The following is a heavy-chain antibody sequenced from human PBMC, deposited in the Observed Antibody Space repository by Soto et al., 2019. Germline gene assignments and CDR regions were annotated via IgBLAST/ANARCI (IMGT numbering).Heavy chain of an antibody. J-gene: IGHJ4*02. CDR3: ARRYGYSFDY. CDR2: IYYSGST. CDR1: GDSISSYY. Sequence: SETRSLTCTVSGDSISSYYWSWIRQPPGKGLEWIGYIYYSGSTNYNPSLKSRVTISVDTSKNQFSLKLSSVTAADTAVYYCARRYGYSFDYWGQGTLVTVSS. V-gene: IGHV4-59*08. D-gene: IGHD1-1*01.